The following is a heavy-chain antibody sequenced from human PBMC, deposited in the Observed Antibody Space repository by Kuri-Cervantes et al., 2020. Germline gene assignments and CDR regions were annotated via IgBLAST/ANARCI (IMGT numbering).Heavy chain of an antibody. CDR2: ISHGGST. CDR3: ARDWGGMVRGASLDY. Sequence: GSLRLSCAVYGGSFSGNYWSWIRQPPGKGLEWIGEISHGGSTSYNPSLKSRVTISTDTSKNQFSLKLSSVTAADTAVYYCARDWGGMVRGASLDYWGQGTLVTVSS. D-gene: IGHD3-10*01. CDR1: GGSFSGNY. J-gene: IGHJ4*02. V-gene: IGHV4-34*01.